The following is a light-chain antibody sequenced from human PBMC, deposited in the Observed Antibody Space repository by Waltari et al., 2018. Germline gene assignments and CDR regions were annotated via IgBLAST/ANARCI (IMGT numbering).Light chain of an antibody. J-gene: IGKJ3*01. CDR1: QGIGNT. Sequence: DIQMTQSPSSLSASVGDRVTITCRASQGIGNTLGWYQQKPGKAPNLLIYAASSLQSGVPSRFSGSGSGTDFTLTISSLQPEDFATYYCQQSYSTPLFTFGPGTKVDIK. V-gene: IGKV1-39*01. CDR2: AAS. CDR3: QQSYSTPLFT.